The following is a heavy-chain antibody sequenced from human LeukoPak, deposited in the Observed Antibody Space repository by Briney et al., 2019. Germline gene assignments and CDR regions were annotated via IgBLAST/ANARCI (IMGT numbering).Heavy chain of an antibody. V-gene: IGHV3-48*01. CDR2: ISFSSATI. D-gene: IGHD3-10*01. Sequence: GGSLRLSCEASGFTFSSYSMNWVRQAPGKGLEWVSYISFSSATIHYADSVKGRFTISRDNAKNSLYLQLNSLRAEDTALYYCARDTHYYGSGSPAFDLWGRGTMVAVSS. CDR3: ARDTHYYGSGSPAFDL. CDR1: GFTFSSYS. J-gene: IGHJ3*01.